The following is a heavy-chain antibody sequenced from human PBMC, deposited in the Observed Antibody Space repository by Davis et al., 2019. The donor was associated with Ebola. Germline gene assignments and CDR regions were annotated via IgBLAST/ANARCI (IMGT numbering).Heavy chain of an antibody. CDR3: ARDRTVVTPHHYYGMDV. J-gene: IGHJ6*02. D-gene: IGHD4-23*01. CDR1: GYTFTGYY. V-gene: IGHV1-18*04. CDR2: ISAYNGNT. Sequence: ASVKVSCKASGYTFTGYYMHWVRQAPGQGLEWMGWISAYNGNTNYAQKLQGRVTMTTDTSTSTAYMELRSPRSDDTAVYYCARDRTVVTPHHYYGMDVWGQGTTVTVSS.